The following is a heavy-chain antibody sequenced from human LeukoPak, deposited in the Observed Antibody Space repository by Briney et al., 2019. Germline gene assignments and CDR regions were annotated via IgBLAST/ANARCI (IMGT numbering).Heavy chain of an antibody. CDR3: AGTMVRGDLSY. CDR2: IIPILGIA. D-gene: IGHD3-10*01. J-gene: IGHJ4*02. Sequence: SVKVSCKASGYTFTSYDINWVRQAPGQGLEWMGRIIPILGIANYAQKFQGRVTITADKSTSTAYMELSSLRSEDTAVYYCAGTMVRGDLSYWGQGTLVTVSS. V-gene: IGHV1-69*04. CDR1: GYTFTSYD.